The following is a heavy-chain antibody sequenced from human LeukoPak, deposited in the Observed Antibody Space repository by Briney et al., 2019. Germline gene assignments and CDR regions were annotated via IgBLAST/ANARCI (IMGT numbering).Heavy chain of an antibody. V-gene: IGHV4-4*09. CDR1: GGSISPYY. D-gene: IGHD3-16*01. CDR2: IYSKGDT. Sequence: SETLSLTCTVSGGSISPYYWTWIRQPPGKGLEWIGYIYSKGDTDYKPSLKSRVTISLDTSQNQFSLRLPSVTAADAAVYYCARLRAYTTTHQYYFDYWGQGALVTVSS. J-gene: IGHJ4*02. CDR3: ARLRAYTTTHQYYFDY.